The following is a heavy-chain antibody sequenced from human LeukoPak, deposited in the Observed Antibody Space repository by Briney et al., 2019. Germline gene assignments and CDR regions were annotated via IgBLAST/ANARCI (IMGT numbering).Heavy chain of an antibody. D-gene: IGHD6-13*01. CDR3: ATEIHRGSGIAAV. J-gene: IGHJ4*02. CDR2: IIPIFGTA. V-gene: IGHV1-69*01. CDR1: GGTFSTYA. Sequence: SVKVSCKASGGTFSTYAISLVRQAPGQGLEWMGGIIPIFGTANYAQKFQGRVTITADESTSTAYMKLSSVRSEDTAVYYCATEIHRGSGIAAVWGQGTLVTVSS.